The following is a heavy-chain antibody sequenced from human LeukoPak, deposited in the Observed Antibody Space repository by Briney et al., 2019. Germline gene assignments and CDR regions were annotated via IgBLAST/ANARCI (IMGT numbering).Heavy chain of an antibody. CDR1: GFTFSGSR. V-gene: IGHV3-73*01. CDR2: IRSKADSYAT. J-gene: IGHJ4*02. Sequence: GGSLRLSCAASGFTFSGSRMHWVRQASGKGLEWVGRIRSKADSYATAYAESVKGRFTISRDDSKNTAYLQMNSLRAEDTAVYYCARERFGEPGGYFDYWGQGTLVTVSS. D-gene: IGHD3-10*01. CDR3: ARERFGEPGGYFDY.